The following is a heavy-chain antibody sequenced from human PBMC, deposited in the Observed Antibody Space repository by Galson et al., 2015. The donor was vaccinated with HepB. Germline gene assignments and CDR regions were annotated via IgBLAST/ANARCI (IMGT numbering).Heavy chain of an antibody. CDR2: ISSNGGST. J-gene: IGHJ2*01. V-gene: IGHV3-64D*06. Sequence: SLRLSCAASGFTFSSYAMHWVRQAPGKGLEYVSAISSNGGSTYYADSVKGRFTISRDNSKNTLYLQMSSLRAEDTAVYYCVKVEVTGWYFDLWGRGTLVTVSS. CDR3: VKVEVTGWYFDL. CDR1: GFTFSSYA. D-gene: IGHD2-21*02.